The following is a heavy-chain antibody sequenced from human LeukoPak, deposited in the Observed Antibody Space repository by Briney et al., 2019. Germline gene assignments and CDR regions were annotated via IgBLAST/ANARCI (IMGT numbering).Heavy chain of an antibody. Sequence: ASVKVSCKASGDTFTSYAISWVRQAPGKGLEWMGGFDPEDGETIYAQKFQGRVTMTEDTSTDTAYMELSSLRSEDTAVYYCATNSKAGYYYADYWGQGTLVTVSS. D-gene: IGHD3-22*01. V-gene: IGHV1-24*01. CDR1: GDTFTSYA. J-gene: IGHJ4*02. CDR3: ATNSKAGYYYADY. CDR2: FDPEDGET.